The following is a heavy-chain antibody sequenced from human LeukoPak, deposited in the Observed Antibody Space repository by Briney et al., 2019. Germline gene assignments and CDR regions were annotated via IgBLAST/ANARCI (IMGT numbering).Heavy chain of an antibody. J-gene: IGHJ4*02. V-gene: IGHV3-21*01. CDR3: ARELLGYGDRDGY. CDR1: GFTFSSYS. Sequence: GGSLRLSCAASGFTFSSYSMNWVRQAPGKGLEWVSSISSSSRYIYYADSVKGRFTISRDNAKNSPYLQMNSLRAEDTAVYYCARELLGYGDRDGYWGQGTLVTVSS. D-gene: IGHD4-17*01. CDR2: ISSSSRYI.